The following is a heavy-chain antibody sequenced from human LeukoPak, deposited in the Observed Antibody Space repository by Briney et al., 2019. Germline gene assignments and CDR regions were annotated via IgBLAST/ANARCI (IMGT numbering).Heavy chain of an antibody. CDR3: ASPKEHSDYYFDC. Sequence: GASVKVSCKASGGIFRNYAISWVRQAPGQGLEWMGGIIPLFGRAEYAQRFQGRVTITADESTSTAYLELSILRSEDTAVYYCASPKEHSDYYFDCWGQGAPVTVPS. CDR2: IIPLFGRA. J-gene: IGHJ4*02. CDR1: GGIFRNYA. D-gene: IGHD4-11*01. V-gene: IGHV1-69*13.